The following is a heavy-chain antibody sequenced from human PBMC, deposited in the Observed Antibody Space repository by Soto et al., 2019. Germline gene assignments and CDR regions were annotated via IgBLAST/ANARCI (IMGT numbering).Heavy chain of an antibody. Sequence: EVQLVESGGGLVQPGGSLRLSCVASEFTFNTYWMNWVRQAPGRGLEWVANIKDDGSEKNYVESVKGRFTISRDNAKNSLYLQMNRLRGEDTAVYFCARDWGTPGRGSAVCYYGHYGMDVWGQGTTVTVSS. CDR2: IKDDGSEK. CDR3: ARDWGTPGRGSAVCYYGHYGMDV. D-gene: IGHD3-22*01. V-gene: IGHV3-7*05. CDR1: EFTFNTYW. J-gene: IGHJ6*02.